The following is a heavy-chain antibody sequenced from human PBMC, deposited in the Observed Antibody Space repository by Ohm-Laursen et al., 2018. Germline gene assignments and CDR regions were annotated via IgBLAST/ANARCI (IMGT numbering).Heavy chain of an antibody. Sequence: SLRLSCTASGFTFSSYSMNWVRQAPGKGLEWVSSISSSSSYIYYADSVKGRFTISRDNAKNSLYLQMNSLRAEDTAVYYCAKAATYYYDSSGYWDWGQGTLVTVSS. CDR2: ISSSSSYI. J-gene: IGHJ4*02. CDR3: AKAATYYYDSSGYWD. D-gene: IGHD3-22*01. V-gene: IGHV3-21*04. CDR1: GFTFSSYS.